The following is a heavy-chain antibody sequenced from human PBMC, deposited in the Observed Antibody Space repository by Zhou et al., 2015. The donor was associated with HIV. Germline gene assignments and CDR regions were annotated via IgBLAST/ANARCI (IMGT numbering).Heavy chain of an antibody. V-gene: IGHV1-69*01. D-gene: IGHD2-21*02. Sequence: QVQLVQSGAEVKKPGSSVKVSCKASGGTFSSYAISWVRQAPGQGLEWMGGIIPIFGTANYAQKFQGRVTITADESTSTAYMELSSLRSEDTAVYYCARANTGHIVVVTAIYYGMDVWGQGTTGHRLL. J-gene: IGHJ6*02. CDR2: IIPIFGTA. CDR1: GGTFSSYA. CDR3: ARANTGHIVVVTAIYYGMDV.